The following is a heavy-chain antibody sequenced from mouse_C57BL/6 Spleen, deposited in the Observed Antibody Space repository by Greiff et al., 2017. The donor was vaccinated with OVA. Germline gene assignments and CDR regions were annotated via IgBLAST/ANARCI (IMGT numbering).Heavy chain of an antibody. CDR1: GYTFTSYW. V-gene: IGHV1-69*01. CDR2: IDPSDSYT. J-gene: IGHJ2*01. Sequence: QVQLQQPGAELVMPGASVKLSCKASGYTFTSYWMHWVKQRPGQGLEWIGEIDPSDSYTNYNQKFKGKSTLTVDKSSSTAYMQLSSLTSEDAAVYYCARGTPVVAPDYWGQGTTLTVSS. D-gene: IGHD1-1*01. CDR3: ARGTPVVAPDY.